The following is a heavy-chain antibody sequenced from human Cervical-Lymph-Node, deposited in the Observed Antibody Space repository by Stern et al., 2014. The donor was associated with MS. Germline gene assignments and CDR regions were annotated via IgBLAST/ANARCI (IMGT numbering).Heavy chain of an antibody. Sequence: QEQLQESGPGLVKPSETLSLTCTVSGGTINTYYWSWIRQPPGQGLEWIGYMYSGGNPHYNPSLKSRVTISVDTSMNQFSLKLSSVTTADTAVYYCARGIVVTGRKAFDIWGQGTMVTVSS. CDR1: GGTINTYY. V-gene: IGHV4-59*01. J-gene: IGHJ3*02. D-gene: IGHD3-22*01. CDR3: ARGIVVTGRKAFDI. CDR2: MYSGGNP.